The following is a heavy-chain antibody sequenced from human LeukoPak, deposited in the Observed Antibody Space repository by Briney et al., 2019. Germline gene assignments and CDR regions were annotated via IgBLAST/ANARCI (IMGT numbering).Heavy chain of an antibody. Sequence: GASVTVSCKGSGYTFSVYYMHWVRRAPGQGLEWMGWINYNSGATNYAQALQGRVTMTRDTSITIFYMELSSLRSDDTAVYYCARALRYDDSSGYYAYWGQGTLVTVSS. J-gene: IGHJ4*02. V-gene: IGHV1-2*02. CDR1: GYTFSVYY. CDR2: INYNSGAT. CDR3: ARALRYDDSSGYYAY. D-gene: IGHD3-22*01.